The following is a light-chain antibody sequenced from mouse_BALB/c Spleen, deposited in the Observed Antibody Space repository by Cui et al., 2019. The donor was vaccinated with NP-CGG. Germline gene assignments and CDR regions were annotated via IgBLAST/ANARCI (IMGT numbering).Light chain of an antibody. CDR3: ALWYSNHWV. V-gene: IGLV1*01. CDR1: TAAVTTSHY. J-gene: IGLJ1*01. CDR2: GTN. Sequence: QAVVTQESALTTSPGETVTLTCRSSTAAVTTSHYSTRVQEKPDEVFTGIIGGTNNRAPGVPARFSGSLIGDKAALTITGAQTQDEAIYFCALWYSNHWVFGGGTKLTVL.